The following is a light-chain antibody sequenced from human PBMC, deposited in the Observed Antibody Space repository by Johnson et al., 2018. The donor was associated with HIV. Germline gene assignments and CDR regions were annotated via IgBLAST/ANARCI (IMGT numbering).Light chain of an antibody. CDR3: GAEDSRLSAYV. Sequence: QSVLTQSPSVSAAPGQKVTISCSGSSSNIGNNYVSWYQQLPGTAPKLLIYENNKRPSGIPDRFSGSKSGTSATLGITGLQTGDEDYYYCGAEDSRLSAYVFGTGTKVTVL. CDR2: ENN. V-gene: IGLV1-51*02. J-gene: IGLJ1*01. CDR1: SSNIGNNY.